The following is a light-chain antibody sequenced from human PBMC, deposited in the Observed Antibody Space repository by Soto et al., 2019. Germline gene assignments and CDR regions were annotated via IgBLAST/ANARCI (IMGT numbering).Light chain of an antibody. J-gene: IGKJ1*01. CDR1: QPMSRY. CDR3: QQSYSIPWT. CDR2: GAS. V-gene: IGKV1-39*01. Sequence: DIQMTQSPSSLSAFVGDRVTITCQTSQPMSRYLNWYQQKPGKAPKLLIYGASSLQSGVPSRFSGSTSGTEVTLTITSLHPEDFATYYCQQSYSIPWTFGQGTKVEI.